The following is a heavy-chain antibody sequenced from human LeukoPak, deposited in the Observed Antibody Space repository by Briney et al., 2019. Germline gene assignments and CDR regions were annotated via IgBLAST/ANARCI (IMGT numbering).Heavy chain of an antibody. J-gene: IGHJ4*02. V-gene: IGHV3-23*01. CDR1: RFTFNSYA. D-gene: IGHD5-12*01. Sequence: GGSLRLSCAASRFTFNSYAMSWVCQAPGKGLEWVSVIGGSNGITFYVGSVKGRFTISRDNSKDTLYLQMNSLRAEDTAVYYCARNENSGWGYFDYWGQGTLVTVSS. CDR3: ARNENSGWGYFDY. CDR2: IGGSNGIT.